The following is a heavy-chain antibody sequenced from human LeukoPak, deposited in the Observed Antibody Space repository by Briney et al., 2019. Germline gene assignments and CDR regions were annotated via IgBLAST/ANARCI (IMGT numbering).Heavy chain of an antibody. CDR3: ANGAAAGTPTIGDY. CDR1: GFTFSNYG. J-gene: IGHJ4*02. V-gene: IGHV3-23*01. Sequence: PGGSLRLSCAASGFTFSNYGMSWVRQAPGKGLEWVSVISGSGDHTYYADSVRGRFTISRDNFKNTLYLQMNSLRTKDTAVYYCANGAAAGTPTIGDYWGQGTLVTVSS. CDR2: ISGSGDHT. D-gene: IGHD6-13*01.